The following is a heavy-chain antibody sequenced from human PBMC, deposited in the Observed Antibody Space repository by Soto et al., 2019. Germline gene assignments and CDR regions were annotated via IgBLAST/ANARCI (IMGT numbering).Heavy chain of an antibody. D-gene: IGHD6-13*01. V-gene: IGHV4-39*01. CDR3: ARQIGRGSWSLDH. J-gene: IGHJ4*02. CDR2: IYYSGST. Sequence: QLQLQESGPGLVKPAETLSLTCTVSGGSIRTSDYWWGWIRQPPGKGLEWIGSIYYSGSTYYNPSLRSRVTTSVDTSKDQFSLRRSSVTAADTAVYYCARQIGRGSWSLDHWGQGTLVTVSS. CDR1: GGSIRTSDYW.